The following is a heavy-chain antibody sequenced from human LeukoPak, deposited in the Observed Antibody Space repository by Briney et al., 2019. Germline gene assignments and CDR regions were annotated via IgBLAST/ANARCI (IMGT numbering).Heavy chain of an antibody. CDR1: GYTFTGYY. CDR2: INPNSGGT. J-gene: IGHJ6*03. Sequence: VASVKVSCKASGYTFTGYYMHWVRQAPGQGLEWMGWINPNSGGTNYAQKFQGRVTMTRDTSISTAYMELSRLRSDDTAVYYCARVGAADPPYYYYMDVWGKGTTVTVSS. CDR3: ARVGAADPPYYYYMDV. V-gene: IGHV1-2*02. D-gene: IGHD6-13*01.